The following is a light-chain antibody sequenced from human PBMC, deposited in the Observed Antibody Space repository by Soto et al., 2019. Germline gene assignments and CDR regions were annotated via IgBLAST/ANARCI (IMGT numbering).Light chain of an antibody. CDR2: KAS. CDR3: QQYDSYST. CDR1: QSIRSW. Sequence: DIQMTQFPSTLSASVGDRVTITCRASQSIRSWLAWYQQKPGKAPNLLIYKASSLPSGVPSRFSGSGYGTEFTLTISSLQPEDIATYYCQQYDSYSTFGGGTKVQIK. V-gene: IGKV1-5*03. J-gene: IGKJ4*01.